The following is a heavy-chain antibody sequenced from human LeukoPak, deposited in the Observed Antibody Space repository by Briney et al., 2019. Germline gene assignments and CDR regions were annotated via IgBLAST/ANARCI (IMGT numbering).Heavy chain of an antibody. V-gene: IGHV1-46*01. CDR3: ARPLSPPAAIVGATLDAFDI. D-gene: IGHD1-26*01. CDR2: INPSGGST. J-gene: IGHJ3*02. Sequence: ASVKVSCKASGYTFTSYYMHWVRQAPGQGLEWMGIINPSGGSTSYAQKFQGRVTMTRDTSTSTVYMELSSLRSEDTAVYYCARPLSPPAAIVGATLDAFDIWGQGTMVTVSS. CDR1: GYTFTSYY.